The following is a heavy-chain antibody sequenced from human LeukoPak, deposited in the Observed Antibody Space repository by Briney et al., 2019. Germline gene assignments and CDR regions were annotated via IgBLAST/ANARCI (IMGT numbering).Heavy chain of an antibody. V-gene: IGHV3-48*02. D-gene: IGHD2-2*01. CDR2: LRYNGETK. CDR1: GFTVSGYS. CDR3: VRDPDALDY. Sequence: GGSLRLSCVVSGFTVSGYSMNWVRQVPGKGLEWVAYLRYNGETKYYADSVKGRFTISRDNAKNSLYLQMNSLRDEDTAVYYCVRDPDALDYWGQGTLVTVSS. J-gene: IGHJ4*02.